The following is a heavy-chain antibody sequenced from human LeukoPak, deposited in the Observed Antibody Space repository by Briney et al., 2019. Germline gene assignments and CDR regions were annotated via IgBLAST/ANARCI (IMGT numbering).Heavy chain of an antibody. CDR2: INPSGGST. CDR1: GYTFTSYY. Sequence: ASVTVSCTASGYTFTSYYMHWVRQAPGQGLEWMGIINPSGGSTSYAQKFQGRVTMTRDTSTSTVYMELSSLRSEDTAVYYCAAALNVVVTAMGAFDIWGQGTMVTVSS. D-gene: IGHD2-21*02. V-gene: IGHV1-46*01. CDR3: AAALNVVVTAMGAFDI. J-gene: IGHJ3*02.